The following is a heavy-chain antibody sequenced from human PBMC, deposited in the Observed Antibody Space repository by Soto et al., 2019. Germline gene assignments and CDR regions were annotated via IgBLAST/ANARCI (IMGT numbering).Heavy chain of an antibody. CDR1: GFTFSSYS. CDR2: ISSSSSYI. V-gene: IGHV3-21*01. CDR3: AKEGAPYDSSVY. J-gene: IGHJ4*02. Sequence: GGSLRLSCAASGFTFSSYSMNWVRQAPGKGLEWVSSISSSSSYIYYADSVKGRFTISRDNAKNSLYLQMNSLRAEDTAVYYCAKEGAPYDSSVYWGQGTLVTVSS. D-gene: IGHD3-22*01.